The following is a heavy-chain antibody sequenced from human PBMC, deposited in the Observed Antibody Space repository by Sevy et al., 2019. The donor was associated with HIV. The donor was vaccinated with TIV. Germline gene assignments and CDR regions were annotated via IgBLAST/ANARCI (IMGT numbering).Heavy chain of an antibody. Sequence: GGSLRLSCAASGFTFSSYSMNWVRQAPGKGLEWVSSISSSSSYIYYADSVKGRFTISRDNAKNSLYLKMNSLRAEDTAVYYCANSGSMITFGGVIVPDAFDIWGQGTMVTVSS. CDR2: ISSSSSYI. V-gene: IGHV3-21*01. D-gene: IGHD3-16*02. CDR1: GFTFSSYS. J-gene: IGHJ3*02. CDR3: ANSGSMITFGGVIVPDAFDI.